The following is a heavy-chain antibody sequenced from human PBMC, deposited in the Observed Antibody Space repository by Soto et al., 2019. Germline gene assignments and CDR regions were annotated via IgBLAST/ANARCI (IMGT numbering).Heavy chain of an antibody. CDR1: VFTFIIYC. Sequence: PRKCXRLACSSVVFTFIIYCISGVRHAPGKGLEWVANINQDGSEKYYVDSVKGRFAISRDNAKNSLYLKMDSLRVGDTAVYYCARDQGMGADGKTQYWGQGTLVTVYS. D-gene: IGHD6-13*01. CDR3: ARDQGMGADGKTQY. V-gene: IGHV3-7*01. CDR2: INQDGSEK. J-gene: IGHJ4*02.